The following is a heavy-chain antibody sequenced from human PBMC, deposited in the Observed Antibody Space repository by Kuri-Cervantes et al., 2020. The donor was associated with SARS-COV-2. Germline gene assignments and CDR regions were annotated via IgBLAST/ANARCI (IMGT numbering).Heavy chain of an antibody. CDR2: ISGSGGST. CDR3: ASRGNSRNWYFDL. V-gene: IGHV3-23*01. J-gene: IGHJ2*01. CDR1: RFTLNTYA. D-gene: IGHD2/OR15-2a*01. Sequence: GECRRSSGPASRFTLNTYAMSWVRQAPGKGLEWVSAISGSGGSTYYADAVKVRFTISRDNSKNTLYLQMNSLRAEDTAVYYCASRGNSRNWYFDLWGRGTLVTVSS.